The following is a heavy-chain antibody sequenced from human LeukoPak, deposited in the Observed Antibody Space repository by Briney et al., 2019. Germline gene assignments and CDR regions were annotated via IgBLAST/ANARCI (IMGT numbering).Heavy chain of an antibody. CDR3: ARAAEISALDK. J-gene: IGHJ4*03. V-gene: IGHV3-7*05. CDR2: IKQYGSEK. D-gene: IGHD6-13*01. Sequence: WGSPRPFCTASGFTFSIYCLTWVRQAPGKGLEWVATIKQYGSEKYYVDSVKGRFTISRDNAKKSLLLQMDSLRADDTAVYYCARAAEISALDKWGQGAL. CDR1: GFTFSIYC.